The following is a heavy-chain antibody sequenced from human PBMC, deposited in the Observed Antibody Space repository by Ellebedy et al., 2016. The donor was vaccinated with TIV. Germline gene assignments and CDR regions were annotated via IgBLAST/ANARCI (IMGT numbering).Heavy chain of an antibody. V-gene: IGHV4-59*02. J-gene: IGHJ5*02. Sequence: ESLKISCTASGASVSSYFWSWIRQSPGKGLEWIGYITPSGSTNYNPSLKSRVTMSRDPSKNSLSLHLASVTATDTAIYYCAKIVSGGASFDPWGQGTLVTVSS. CDR2: ITPSGST. CDR1: GASVSSYF. D-gene: IGHD3-16*01. CDR3: AKIVSGGASFDP.